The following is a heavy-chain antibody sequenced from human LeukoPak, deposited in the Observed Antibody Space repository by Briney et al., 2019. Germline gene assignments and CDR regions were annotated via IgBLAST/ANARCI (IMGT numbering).Heavy chain of an antibody. CDR1: GSTFSRSA. CDR3: ARDDGSATMGFDS. Sequence: ASVKVSCKASGSTFSRSAISWVRQAPGQGLQWMGGVIPILGTTNYAQRFQDRVSITTDDSTSPSYMEFRSLRSVDTAVYYCARDDGSATMGFDSWGQGTLVTVSS. V-gene: IGHV1-69*05. D-gene: IGHD1-26*01. CDR2: VIPILGTT. J-gene: IGHJ4*02.